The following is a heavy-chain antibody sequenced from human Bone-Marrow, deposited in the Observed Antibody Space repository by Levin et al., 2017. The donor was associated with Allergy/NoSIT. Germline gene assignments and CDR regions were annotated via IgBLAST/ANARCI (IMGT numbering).Heavy chain of an antibody. CDR3: AKEGGYCSGGSCYSVGPYDYGMDG. CDR1: GFTFSSYG. Sequence: GGSLRLSCAASGFTFSSYGMHWVRQAPGKGLEWVAVISYDGSNKYYADSVKGRFTISRDNSKNTLYLQMNSLRAEDTAVYYCAKEGGYCSGGSCYSVGPYDYGMDGWGQGTTVTVSS. CDR2: ISYDGSNK. D-gene: IGHD2-15*01. J-gene: IGHJ6*02. V-gene: IGHV3-30*18.